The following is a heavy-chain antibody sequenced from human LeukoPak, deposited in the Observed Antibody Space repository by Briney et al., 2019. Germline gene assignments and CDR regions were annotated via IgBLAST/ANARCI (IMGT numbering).Heavy chain of an antibody. CDR3: ARDGGNSGSLGY. CDR1: GYTFTSYY. CDR2: INPSGGST. J-gene: IGHJ4*02. D-gene: IGHD4-23*01. Sequence: ASVKVSCKASGYTFTSYYMHRVRQAPGQGLEWTGIINPSGGSTSYAQKFQGRVTMTRDTSTSTVYMELSSLRSEDTAVYYCARDGGNSGSLGYWGQGTLVTVSS. V-gene: IGHV1-46*01.